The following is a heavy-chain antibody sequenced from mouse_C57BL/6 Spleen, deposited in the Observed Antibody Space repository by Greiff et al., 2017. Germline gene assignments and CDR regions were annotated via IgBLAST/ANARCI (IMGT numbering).Heavy chain of an antibody. V-gene: IGHV5-16*01. Sequence: EVKLVESEGGLVQPGSSMKLSCTASGFTFSDYYMAWVRQVPEKGLEWVANINYDGSSTYYLDSLKSRFIISRDNAKNILYLQMSSLKSEDTATYYYARKRSHIWTFDYGGQGTTLTVSA. CDR2: INYDGSST. J-gene: IGHJ2*01. D-gene: IGHD1-1*02. CDR1: GFTFSDYY. CDR3: ARKRSHIWTFDY.